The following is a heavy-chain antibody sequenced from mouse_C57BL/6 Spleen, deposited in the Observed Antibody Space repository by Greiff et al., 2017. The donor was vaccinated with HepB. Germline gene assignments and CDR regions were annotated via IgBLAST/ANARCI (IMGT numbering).Heavy chain of an antibody. CDR1: GYSITSGYY. Sequence: ESGPGLVKPSQSLSLTCSVTGYSITSGYYWNRIRQFPGNKLEWMGYISYDGSNNYNPSLKNRISITRDTSKNQFFLKLNSVTTEDTATYYCASYYYGSSGFDYWGQGTTLTVSS. D-gene: IGHD1-1*01. CDR2: ISYDGSN. V-gene: IGHV3-6*01. J-gene: IGHJ2*01. CDR3: ASYYYGSSGFDY.